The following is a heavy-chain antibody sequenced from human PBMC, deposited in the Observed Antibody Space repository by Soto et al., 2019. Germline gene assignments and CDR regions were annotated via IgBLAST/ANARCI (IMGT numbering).Heavy chain of an antibody. Sequence: GASVKVSCNASGYTLTNFYIHWVRQAPGQGLEWMGIINPNGGSTNYAHNFQGRVTITRDTSTSTVYIDLSSLRSEDTAVYYCARGLGSGDYWGRGTLVTVSS. CDR3: ARGLGSGDY. CDR2: INPNGGST. V-gene: IGHV1-46*03. D-gene: IGHD6-25*01. CDR1: GYTLTNFY. J-gene: IGHJ4*02.